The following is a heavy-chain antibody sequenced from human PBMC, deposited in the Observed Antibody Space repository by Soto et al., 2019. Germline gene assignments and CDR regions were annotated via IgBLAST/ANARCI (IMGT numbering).Heavy chain of an antibody. J-gene: IGHJ4*02. D-gene: IGHD4-4*01. CDR3: ARHRLNYAPFDS. CDR1: DGSISSNNYY. V-gene: IGHV4-39*01. Sequence: QLRLQESGPGLVNPSETLSLTCTVSDGSISSNNYYWGWIRQPPGMGLEWIGSIHYSGSTYYNPSLKSRVTISVDTSKNQFSLRLSSVTAADTTVYYCARHRLNYAPFDSWGPGTLVTVSS. CDR2: IHYSGST.